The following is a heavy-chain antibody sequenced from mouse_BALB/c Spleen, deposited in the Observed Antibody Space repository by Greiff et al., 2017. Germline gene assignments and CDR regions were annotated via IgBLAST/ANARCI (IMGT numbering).Heavy chain of an antibody. CDR3: TRSGYAFDY. V-gene: IGHV1S81*02. Sequence: VQLQQSGAELVKPGASVKLSCKASGYTFTSYYMYWVKQRPGQGLEWIGEINPSNGGTNFNEKFKSKATLTVDKSSSTAYMQLSSLTSEDSAVYYCTRSGYAFDYWGQGTTLTVSA. CDR2: INPSNGGT. CDR1: GYTFTSYY. J-gene: IGHJ2*01. D-gene: IGHD3-1*01.